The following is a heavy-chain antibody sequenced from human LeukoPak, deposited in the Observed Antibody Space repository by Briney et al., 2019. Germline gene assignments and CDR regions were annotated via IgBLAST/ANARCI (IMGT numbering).Heavy chain of an antibody. Sequence: GGSLRLSCAASRFTFRDYYMSWIRQAPGKGLEWVSYISSSGSTIYYADSVKGRFTISRDNAKNSLYLQMNSLRAEDTAVYYCARDCCPSSVTIVGVVTQDWDYYGMDVWGQGTTVTVSS. CDR1: RFTFRDYY. CDR2: ISSSGSTI. D-gene: IGHD3-3*01. J-gene: IGHJ6*02. CDR3: ARDCCPSSVTIVGVVTQDWDYYGMDV. V-gene: IGHV3-11*01.